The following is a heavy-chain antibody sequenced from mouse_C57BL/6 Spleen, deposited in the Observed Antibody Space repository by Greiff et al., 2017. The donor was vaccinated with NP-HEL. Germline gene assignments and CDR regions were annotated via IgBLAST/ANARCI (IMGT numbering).Heavy chain of an antibody. CDR2: INPNNGGT. CDR1: GYTFTDYN. CDR3: ARGLITTVVRYAMDY. Sequence: VQLQQSGPELVKPGASVKMSCKASGYTFTDYNMHWVKQSHGKSLEWIGYINPNNGGTSYNQKFKGKATLTVNKSSSTAYMELRSLTSEDSAVYYCARGLITTVVRYAMDYWGQGTSVTVSS. V-gene: IGHV1-22*01. J-gene: IGHJ4*01. D-gene: IGHD1-1*01.